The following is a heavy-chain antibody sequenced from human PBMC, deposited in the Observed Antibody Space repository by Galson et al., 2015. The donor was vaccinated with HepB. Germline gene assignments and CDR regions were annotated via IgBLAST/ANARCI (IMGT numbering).Heavy chain of an antibody. CDR3: ARGTGGGDYYSKGLDV. CDR1: GYNFNNYW. Sequence: QSGAEVKKPGESLKISCKGSGYNFNNYWVGWVRQMPGKGLEWMGVIYPDDSDTRYSPSFRGQVTISADKYISTAYLQWSTLMASDPAIYYCARGTGGGDYYSKGLDVWGQGTTVTVSS. D-gene: IGHD1-1*01. J-gene: IGHJ6*02. V-gene: IGHV5-51*03. CDR2: IYPDDSDT.